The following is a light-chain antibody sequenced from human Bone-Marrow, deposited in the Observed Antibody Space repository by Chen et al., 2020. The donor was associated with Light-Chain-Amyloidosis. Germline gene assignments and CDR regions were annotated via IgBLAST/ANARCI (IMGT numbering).Light chain of an antibody. J-gene: IGLJ3*02. CDR2: DDS. CDR1: NIGSPS. V-gene: IGLV3-21*02. Sequence: SYVLTQPSSVSVAPGQTATIACGGNNIGSPSVHWYQQTPGQAPLLVVYDDSDRPSGIPERWSGSNSGNTATRTSSRVEAGDEADYYCQVWDRSSDRPVFGGGTKLTVL. CDR3: QVWDRSSDRPV.